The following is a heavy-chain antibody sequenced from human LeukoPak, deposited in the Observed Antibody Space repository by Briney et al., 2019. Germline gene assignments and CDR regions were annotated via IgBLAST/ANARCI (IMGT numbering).Heavy chain of an antibody. Sequence: GGSLRLSCAASGFTFNHYAMTWVRQAPGKGLEWVSGISGSGGSTHYADSVKGRFTISRDNSKNTVYLQMNSLKTEDTAVYYCTTSMGANYYYYYMDVWGKGTTVTVSS. V-gene: IGHV3-23*01. J-gene: IGHJ6*03. D-gene: IGHD1-26*01. CDR2: ISGSGGST. CDR1: GFTFNHYA. CDR3: TTSMGANYYYYYMDV.